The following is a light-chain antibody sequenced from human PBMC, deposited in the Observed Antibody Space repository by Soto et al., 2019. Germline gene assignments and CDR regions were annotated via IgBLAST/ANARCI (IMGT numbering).Light chain of an antibody. J-gene: IGKJ2*01. CDR2: KAS. CDR1: QDVSQW. Sequence: DIQMTQSPSTLSASVGDRVIITCRVSQDVSQWLAWYQQKPGKAPKLLIYKASQLESGVPSRFSGRGSGTEFTLTIRDLQPDDFATYFCQQYDSDSYTFGQGTKLDIK. CDR3: QQYDSDSYT. V-gene: IGKV1-5*03.